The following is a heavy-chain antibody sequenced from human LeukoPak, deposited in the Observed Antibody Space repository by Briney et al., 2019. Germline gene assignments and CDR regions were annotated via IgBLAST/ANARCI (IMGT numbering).Heavy chain of an antibody. V-gene: IGHV1-24*01. D-gene: IGHD2-2*01. CDR2: FDPEDGET. CDR1: GYTLTELS. J-gene: IGHJ6*02. Sequence: ASVKVSCKVSGYTLTELSMHWVRQAPGKGLEWMGGFDPEDGETIYAQKFQGRVTMTEDTSTDTAYMELSSLRSEDTAVYYCATQDIVVVPAARMDVWGQGTTVAVSS. CDR3: ATQDIVVVPAARMDV.